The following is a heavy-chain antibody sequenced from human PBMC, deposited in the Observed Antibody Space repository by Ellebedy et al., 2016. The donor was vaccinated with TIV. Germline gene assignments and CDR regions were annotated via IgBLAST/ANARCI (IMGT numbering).Heavy chain of an antibody. CDR3: ARGGRDQWLIDA. J-gene: IGHJ5*02. CDR2: VGSDGDNT. Sequence: PGGSLRHSCAASGFTFSRHCMHWVRKAPGKGLVWVSRVGSDGDNTNYADSVKGRFSIPRDNSKNTLYVQMNSLRAEDTAVYYCARGGRDQWLIDAWGQGTLVTVSS. D-gene: IGHD6-19*01. CDR1: GFTFSRHC. V-gene: IGHV3-74*01.